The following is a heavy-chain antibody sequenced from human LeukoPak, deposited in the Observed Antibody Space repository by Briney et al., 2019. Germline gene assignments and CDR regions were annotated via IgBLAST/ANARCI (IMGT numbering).Heavy chain of an antibody. V-gene: IGHV3-48*03. CDR3: ARDEIRSGAFDI. D-gene: IGHD3-10*01. CDR1: GFAFSSYE. CDR2: ISSSGTTI. J-gene: IGHJ3*02. Sequence: GGSLRLSCAASGFAFSSYEMNWVRQAPGKGLEGVSYISSSGTTIYDADSVKGRFTISRDNAKNSLYLQMNSLRAEDTAVYYCARDEIRSGAFDIWGRGTMVTVSS.